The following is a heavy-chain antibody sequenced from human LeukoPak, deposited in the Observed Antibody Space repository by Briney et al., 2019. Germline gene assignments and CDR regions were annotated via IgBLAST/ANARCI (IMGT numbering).Heavy chain of an antibody. Sequence: SETLSLTCTIYGGSFSGYHWTWIRQPPGKGLEWIGEINRSGPTNYNPALQSRVTISVDTSKNLFSLNLSSVTAADTAVYYCARRVAYDSSGYYYYYFDYWGQGTLVTVSS. CDR2: INRSGPT. J-gene: IGHJ4*02. V-gene: IGHV4-34*01. CDR3: ARRVAYDSSGYYYYYFDY. CDR1: GGSFSGYH. D-gene: IGHD3-22*01.